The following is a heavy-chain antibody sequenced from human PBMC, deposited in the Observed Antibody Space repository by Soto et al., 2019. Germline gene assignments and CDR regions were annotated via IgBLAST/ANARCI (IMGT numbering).Heavy chain of an antibody. D-gene: IGHD3-3*01. CDR3: ARDLGDQTYYDFYGFDY. Sequence: ASVKVSCKASGGTFSSYTISWVRQAPGQGLEWMGRIIPILGIANYAQKFQGRVTITADKSTSTAYMELSSLRSEDTAVYYCARDLGDQTYYDFYGFDYWGQGTLVTVSS. J-gene: IGHJ4*02. CDR1: GGTFSSYT. CDR2: IIPILGIA. V-gene: IGHV1-69*04.